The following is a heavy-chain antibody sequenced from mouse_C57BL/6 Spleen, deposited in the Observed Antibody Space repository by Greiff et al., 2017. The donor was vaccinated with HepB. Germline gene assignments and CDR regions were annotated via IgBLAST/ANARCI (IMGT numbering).Heavy chain of an antibody. CDR3: ARDYGSSYWYFDV. CDR2: IYPGGGYT. D-gene: IGHD1-1*01. Sequence: VKLMESGAELVRPGTSVKMSCKASGYTFTNYWIGWAKQRPGHGLEWIGDIYPGGGYTNYNEKFKGKATLTADKSSSTAYMQFSSLTSEESAIYYGARDYGSSYWYFDVWGTGTTVTVSS. J-gene: IGHJ1*03. CDR1: GYTFTNYW. V-gene: IGHV1-63*01.